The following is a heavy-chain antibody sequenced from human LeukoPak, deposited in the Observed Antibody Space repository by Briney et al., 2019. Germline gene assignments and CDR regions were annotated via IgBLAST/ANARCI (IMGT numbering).Heavy chain of an antibody. V-gene: IGHV3-30-3*01. D-gene: IGHD4-23*01. CDR1: GFSFSSYA. Sequence: GRSLRLSCAASGFSFSSYAMHWVRQAPGKGLEWVAVISYDGSNKYYADSVKGRFTISRDNSKNTLYLQMNSLIAEDTAVYYCARDGLRWQRGYYFDYWGQGTLVTVSS. J-gene: IGHJ4*02. CDR3: ARDGLRWQRGYYFDY. CDR2: ISYDGSNK.